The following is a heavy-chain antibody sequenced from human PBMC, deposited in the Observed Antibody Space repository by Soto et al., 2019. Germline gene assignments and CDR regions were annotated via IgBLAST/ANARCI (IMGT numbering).Heavy chain of an antibody. CDR2: ISNRGDT. CDR3: AREPRYCRGGSCSITGDAYDI. CDR1: GFIVSDTY. V-gene: IGHV3-66*01. Sequence: EVQLVESGGGLVQPGGSLRLSCTASGFIVSDTYVNWVRLAPGKGLEWVSVISNRGDTHYADSVRGRFSLSRDISDNTFHLQMNNLRVEDTAVYYCAREPRYCRGGSCSITGDAYDIWGQGTMVTLSS. D-gene: IGHD2-15*01. J-gene: IGHJ3*02.